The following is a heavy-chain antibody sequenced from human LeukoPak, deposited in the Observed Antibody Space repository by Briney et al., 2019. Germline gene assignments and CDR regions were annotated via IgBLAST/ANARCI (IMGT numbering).Heavy chain of an antibody. CDR3: ARASFIASRKNRPYFDY. CDR1: GFTFSSYE. Sequence: GGSLRLSCAASGFTFSSYEMNWVRQAPGKGLEWVSYISSSGSTIYYADSVKGRFTISRDNAKNSLYLQMNSLRAEDTAVYYCARASFIASRKNRPYFDYWGQGTLVTVSS. J-gene: IGHJ4*02. D-gene: IGHD6-13*01. V-gene: IGHV3-48*03. CDR2: ISSSGSTI.